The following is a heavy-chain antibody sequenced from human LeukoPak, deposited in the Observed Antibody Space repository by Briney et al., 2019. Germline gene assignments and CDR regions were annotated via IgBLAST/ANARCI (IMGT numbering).Heavy chain of an antibody. V-gene: IGHV3-30*02. CDR1: GFTFNSYG. J-gene: IGHJ4*02. CDR3: ARDLMGIAYRGAFYY. Sequence: GGSLRLSCAASGFTFNSYGVHWVRQTPGKGLEWVAFIRYDGSNQYYADSVKGRFTISRDNAKNSLYLQMNSLRAEDTAVYYCARDLMGIAYRGAFYYWGQGTLVTVSS. CDR2: IRYDGSNQ. D-gene: IGHD6-13*01.